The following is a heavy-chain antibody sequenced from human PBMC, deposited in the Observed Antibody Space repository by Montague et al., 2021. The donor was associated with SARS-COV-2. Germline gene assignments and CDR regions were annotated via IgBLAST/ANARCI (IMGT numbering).Heavy chain of an antibody. D-gene: IGHD2-2*03. CDR2: ISFDGSTK. V-gene: IGHV3-30*04. J-gene: IGHJ3*02. Sequence: SLRLSCAASGFTFSRYAMHWVRQAPGKGLEWVADISFDGSTKYYADSVKGRFTMSRDNSKNTLYLQMNSLRAEDTAVYYCASVGIVVVMGAFDIWGQGSVVTVSS. CDR1: GFTFSRYA. CDR3: ASVGIVVVMGAFDI.